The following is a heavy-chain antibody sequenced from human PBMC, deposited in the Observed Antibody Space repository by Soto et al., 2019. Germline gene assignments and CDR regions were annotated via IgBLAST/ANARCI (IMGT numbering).Heavy chain of an antibody. V-gene: IGHV1-8*01. CDR2: MNPNSGNT. CDR3: AMSYTVRGVSDY. CDR1: GYTFTSYD. J-gene: IGHJ4*02. D-gene: IGHD3-10*02. Sequence: QVQLVQSVAEVKKPGASVKVSCKASGYTFTSYDINWVRQATGQGLEWMGWMNPNSGNTGSAQKFQGRVTMTRNTSISTAYMELSSLRSEHTAVYYCAMSYTVRGVSDYWGQVTLVTVSS.